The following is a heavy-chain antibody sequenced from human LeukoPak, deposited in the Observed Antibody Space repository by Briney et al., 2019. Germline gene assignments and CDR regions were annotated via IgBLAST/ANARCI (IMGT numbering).Heavy chain of an antibody. CDR2: ISGSGSYI. V-gene: IGHV3-21*01. CDR1: GFTFNDYS. J-gene: IGHJ4*02. CDR3: ARAPVAGPSLIDY. D-gene: IGHD2-21*01. Sequence: PGGSLRLSCAASGFTFNDYSMNWLRQAPGKGLEWVSSISGSGSYIYYAESVKGRFTISRDNTENALYLQMNSLRAEDTAVYYCARAPVAGPSLIDYWGQGNLVTVSS.